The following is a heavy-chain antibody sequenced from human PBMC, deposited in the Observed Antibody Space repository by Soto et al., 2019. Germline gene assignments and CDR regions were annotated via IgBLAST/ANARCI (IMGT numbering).Heavy chain of an antibody. V-gene: IGHV3-30-3*01. J-gene: IGHJ6*02. CDR1: WVTCVEFG. CDR2: ISYDGGNR. Sequence: FLRVWCAAAWVTCVEFGLSCVRQAPRTGLEWVAFISYDGGNRYYADSVKGRFTIFRDNSNHTLSLLMNSLRTDDTALYYCPRVLGRFRSRYSMDVWRQGTTVTVS. D-gene: IGHD3-16*01. CDR3: PRVLGRFRSRYSMDV.